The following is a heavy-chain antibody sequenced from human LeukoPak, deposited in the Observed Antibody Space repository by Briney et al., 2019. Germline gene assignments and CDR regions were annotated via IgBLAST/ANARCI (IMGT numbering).Heavy chain of an antibody. D-gene: IGHD3-22*01. Sequence: SVKVSCKXSGGTFSSYAISWVRQAPGQGLEWMGRIIPIFGTANYAQKFQGRVTITTDESTSTAYMELSSLRSEDTAVYYCARGGADYYDSSGYYRVGAFDIWGQGTMVTVSS. CDR3: ARGGADYYDSSGYYRVGAFDI. J-gene: IGHJ3*02. CDR1: GGTFSSYA. CDR2: IIPIFGTA. V-gene: IGHV1-69*05.